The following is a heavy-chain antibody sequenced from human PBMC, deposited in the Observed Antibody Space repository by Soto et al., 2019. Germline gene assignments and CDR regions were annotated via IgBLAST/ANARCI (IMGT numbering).Heavy chain of an antibody. CDR3: ARYFRDSCGGPTCGYFDY. V-gene: IGHV1-18*01. CDR2: ISADNGHP. Sequence: QVQLVQSGSEMKEPGASVRVSCKASGYTFTSYGFSWVRQAPGQGLEWVAWISADNGHPNSADKVQGRVKLTTDTSTSTAYMELRSLRSDDTAIDSCARYFRDSCGGPTCGYFDYWGQGTLVTVSS. D-gene: IGHD2-21*01. CDR1: GYTFTSYG. J-gene: IGHJ4*02.